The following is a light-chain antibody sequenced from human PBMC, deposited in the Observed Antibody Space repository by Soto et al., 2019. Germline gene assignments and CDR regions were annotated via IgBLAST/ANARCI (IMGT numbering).Light chain of an antibody. CDR2: GVS. Sequence: IVLTEAPGTLSLSPGERATLSCRASQTGSNSYLAWYQQKSGQAPRLLIYGVSTRATGTPDRFSGSGSGTEFTLTIRRLEPEDFAVYYCQQRSNWPPITVAQGTRLEIK. V-gene: IGKV3D-20*02. CDR1: QTGSNSY. CDR3: QQRSNWPPIT. J-gene: IGKJ5*01.